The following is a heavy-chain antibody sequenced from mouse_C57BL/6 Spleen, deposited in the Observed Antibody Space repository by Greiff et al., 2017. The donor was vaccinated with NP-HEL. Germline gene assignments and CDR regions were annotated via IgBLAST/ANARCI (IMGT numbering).Heavy chain of an antibody. CDR3: ARGVDFRDFDY. Sequence: VHLVESGAELVRPGTSVKVSCKASGYAFTNYLIEWVKQRPGQGLEWIGVINPGSGGTNYNEKFKGKATLTADKSSSTAYMQLSSLTSEDSAVYFCARGVDFRDFDYWGQGTTLTVSS. CDR1: GYAFTNYL. D-gene: IGHD2-13*01. J-gene: IGHJ2*01. V-gene: IGHV1-54*01. CDR2: INPGSGGT.